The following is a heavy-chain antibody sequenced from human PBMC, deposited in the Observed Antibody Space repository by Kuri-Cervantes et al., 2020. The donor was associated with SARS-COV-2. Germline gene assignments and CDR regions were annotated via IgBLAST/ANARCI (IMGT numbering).Heavy chain of an antibody. D-gene: IGHD1-26*01. Sequence: GESLKISCAASGFTFSSYAMSWVRQAPGKGLEWVSAISGSGGSTYYADSVKGRFTISRDNSKNTLYLQMNSLRAEDTAVYYCARDQGASDFDYWGQGTLVNVSS. V-gene: IGHV3-23*01. CDR3: ARDQGASDFDY. J-gene: IGHJ4*02. CDR2: ISGSGGST. CDR1: GFTFSSYA.